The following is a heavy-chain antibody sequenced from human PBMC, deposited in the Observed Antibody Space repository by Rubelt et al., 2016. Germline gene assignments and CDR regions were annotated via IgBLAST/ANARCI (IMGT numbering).Heavy chain of an antibody. J-gene: IGHJ6*02. D-gene: IGHD5-18*01. CDR1: GGSISSSSYY. Sequence: QLQLQESGPGLVKPSETLSLTCTVSGGSISSSSYYWGWIRQPPGKGLEWIGSMYQSGSTYYNPSLKSRVTISLDTSKNQFSLKLSSVTAADTAVYYCARDYSYGKGGMDVWGQGTTVTVSS. V-gene: IGHV4-39*07. CDR3: ARDYSYGKGGMDV. CDR2: MYQSGST.